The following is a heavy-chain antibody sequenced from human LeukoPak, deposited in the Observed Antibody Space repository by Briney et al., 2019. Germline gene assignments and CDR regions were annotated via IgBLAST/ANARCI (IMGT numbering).Heavy chain of an antibody. Sequence: SETLSLTCAVYGGSFSGYYWSWIRQPPGKGLEWIGEINHSGSTNYNPSLKNRVTISVDTSKNQFSLKLSSVTAADTAVYYCARRGQWLIQGRNWFDPWGQGTLVTVSS. D-gene: IGHD6-19*01. J-gene: IGHJ5*02. V-gene: IGHV4-34*01. CDR3: ARRGQWLIQGRNWFDP. CDR2: INHSGST. CDR1: GGSFSGYY.